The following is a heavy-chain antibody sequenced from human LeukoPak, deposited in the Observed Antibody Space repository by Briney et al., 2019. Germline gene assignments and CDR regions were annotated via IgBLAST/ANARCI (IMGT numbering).Heavy chain of an antibody. D-gene: IGHD1-26*01. CDR2: INHSGST. CDR1: GGSISSYY. V-gene: IGHV4-34*01. Sequence: SETLSLTCTVSGGSISSYYWSWIRQPPGKGLEWIGEINHSGSTNYNPSLKSRVTISVDTSKNQFSLKLSSVTAADTAVYYCARVGGSYSRYYYYYMDVWGKGTTVTVSS. CDR3: ARVGGSYSRYYYYYMDV. J-gene: IGHJ6*03.